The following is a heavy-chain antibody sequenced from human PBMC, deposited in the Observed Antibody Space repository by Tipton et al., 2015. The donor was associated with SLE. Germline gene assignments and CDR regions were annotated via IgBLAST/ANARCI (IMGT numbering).Heavy chain of an antibody. Sequence: TLSLTYTVSGGSISSYYWSWIRQPPGKGLEWIGYIYYSGSTNYNPSLKSRVTISVDTSKNQFSLKLSSVTAADTAVYYCAREERIAAAGRLYYYYAMDVWGQGTTVTVSS. CDR3: AREERIAAAGRLYYYYAMDV. CDR1: GGSISSYY. D-gene: IGHD6-13*01. J-gene: IGHJ6*02. V-gene: IGHV4-59*01. CDR2: IYYSGST.